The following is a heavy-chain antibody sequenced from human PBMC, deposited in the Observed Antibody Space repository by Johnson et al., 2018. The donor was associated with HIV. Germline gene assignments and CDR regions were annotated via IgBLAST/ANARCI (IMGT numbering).Heavy chain of an antibody. CDR3: VTRDPTHRPGAFDI. V-gene: IGHV3-20*04. CDR1: GFSFIDYA. CDR2: INWNGGNT. J-gene: IGHJ3*02. Sequence: VQLVESGGGLVRPGGSLRLSCVASGFSFIDYAMIWVRQAPGKGLAWVSGINWNGGNTSYADSVKGRFTISRDNAKNSRYLKMNSLRAEDTAVYYCVTRDPTHRPGAFDIWGQGTLVTVSS. D-gene: IGHD1-14*01.